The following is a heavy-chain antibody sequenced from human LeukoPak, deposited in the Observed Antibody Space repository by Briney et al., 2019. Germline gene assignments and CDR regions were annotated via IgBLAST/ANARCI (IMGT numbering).Heavy chain of an antibody. CDR2: IYHSGST. CDR3: AKNYGDYLIDYLDY. D-gene: IGHD4-17*01. Sequence: PSQTLSLTCAVSGGSISSGGYSWSWIRQPPGKGLEWIGYIYHSGSTYYNPSLKSRVTISVDRSKNQFSLKLNSVTAADTAVYYCAKNYGDYLIDYLDYWGQGTLVTVPS. J-gene: IGHJ4*02. V-gene: IGHV4-30-2*01. CDR1: GGSISSGGYS.